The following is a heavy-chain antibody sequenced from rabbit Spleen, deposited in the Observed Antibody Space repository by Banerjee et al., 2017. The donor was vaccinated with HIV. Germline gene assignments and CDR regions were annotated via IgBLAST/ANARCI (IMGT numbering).Heavy chain of an antibody. V-gene: IGHV1S40*01. Sequence: QSLEESGGDLVKPGASLTLTCTASGFSFSNNYVMCWVRQAPGKGLEWIACISAGSSGSTYYASWAKGRFTISKTSSTTVTLQMTSLTAADTAAYFCARDAYSRGWGIILYYFNLWGPGTLVTVS. D-gene: IGHD4-1*01. CDR2: ISAGSSGST. CDR3: ARDAYSRGWGIILYYFNL. J-gene: IGHJ4*01. CDR1: GFSFSNNYV.